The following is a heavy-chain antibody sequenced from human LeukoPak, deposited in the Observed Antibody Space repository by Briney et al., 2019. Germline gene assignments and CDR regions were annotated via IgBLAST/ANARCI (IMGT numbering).Heavy chain of an antibody. Sequence: PSETLSLTCAVYGGSFSGYYWGWIRQPPGKGLEWVGYIHYSGSTNYNPSLKSRVTISVDTSKNQFSLKLSSVTAADTAVYYCARDQGYYYYYMDVWGKGTTVTISS. CDR2: IHYSGST. CDR3: ARDQGYYYYYMDV. V-gene: IGHV4-59*12. J-gene: IGHJ6*03. CDR1: GGSFSGYY.